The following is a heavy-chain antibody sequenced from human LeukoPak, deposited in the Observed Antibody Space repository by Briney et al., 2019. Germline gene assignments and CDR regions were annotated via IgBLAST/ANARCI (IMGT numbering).Heavy chain of an antibody. Sequence: SETLSLTCAVYGGSFSGYYWIWIRQPPGKGLEWIGEINHSGSANYNPSLKSRVTMSLDTSKNQFSLKLSSVTAADAAVYYCARGGVDDSSGFYGMFWGQGTLVTVSS. J-gene: IGHJ4*02. CDR1: GGSFSGYY. CDR3: ARGGVDDSSGFYGMF. D-gene: IGHD3-22*01. V-gene: IGHV4-34*01. CDR2: INHSGSA.